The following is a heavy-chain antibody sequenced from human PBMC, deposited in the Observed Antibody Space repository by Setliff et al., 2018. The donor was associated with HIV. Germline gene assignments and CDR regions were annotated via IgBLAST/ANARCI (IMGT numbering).Heavy chain of an antibody. Sequence: PGGSLRLSCAASGFTFSNYGMHWVRQAPGKGQEWVSYISSSTSTIYYADSVKGRFTISRDNAKNSLYLQMNGLRAEDTAVYYCARGGGQYCSGGSCSSRFHYYYYYMDVWGKGTTVTVSS. V-gene: IGHV3-48*01. J-gene: IGHJ6*03. CDR2: ISSSTSTI. CDR1: GFTFSNYG. D-gene: IGHD2-15*01. CDR3: ARGGGQYCSGGSCSSRFHYYYYYMDV.